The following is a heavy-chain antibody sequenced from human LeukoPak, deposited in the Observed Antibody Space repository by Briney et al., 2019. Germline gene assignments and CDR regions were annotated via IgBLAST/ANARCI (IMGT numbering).Heavy chain of an antibody. Sequence: PGGSLRLSCAASGFTFSNAWMNWVRQAPGKGLEWVGRIKSKTDGGTRDYAAPVKGRFTISRDDSKNTLYLQMNSLKTEDTAVYYCTTEGVAGTFGGCYYYGMDVWGQGTTVTVSS. CDR2: IKSKTDGGTR. J-gene: IGHJ6*02. D-gene: IGHD6-19*01. CDR3: TTEGVAGTFGGCYYYGMDV. CDR1: GFTFSNAW. V-gene: IGHV3-15*07.